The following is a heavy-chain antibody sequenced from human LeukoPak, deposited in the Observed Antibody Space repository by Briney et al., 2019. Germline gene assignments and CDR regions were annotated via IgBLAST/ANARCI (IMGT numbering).Heavy chain of an antibody. CDR3: TRHGGGYYYFDY. Sequence: SETLSLTCTVSGGSFSSSVYYWGWIRQPPGKGLEWIGSGYYSGSTYYNPSLMSRVTISVDTSKHHFSLKLNSVTAADTAVYYCTRHGGGYYYFDYWGRGTLVAVSS. CDR1: GGSFSSSVYY. CDR2: GYYSGST. D-gene: IGHD2-21*01. V-gene: IGHV4-39*01. J-gene: IGHJ4*02.